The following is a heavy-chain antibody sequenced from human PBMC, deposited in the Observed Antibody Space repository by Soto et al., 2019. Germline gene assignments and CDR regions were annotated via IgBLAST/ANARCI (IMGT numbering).Heavy chain of an antibody. Sequence: QVQLVQSGAEVTKPGASVKLSCKASGYTFTSYYIHWGRQAPGQGLEWVAMINPGGGRTKNAQMFQGRVTLTRDTSTGTVDMELSSLTSADTAVYYCARGPSCGGDCYLFDYWGQGSLVTVSS. J-gene: IGHJ4*02. CDR2: INPGGGRT. D-gene: IGHD2-21*02. CDR1: GYTFTSYY. CDR3: ARGPSCGGDCYLFDY. V-gene: IGHV1-46*01.